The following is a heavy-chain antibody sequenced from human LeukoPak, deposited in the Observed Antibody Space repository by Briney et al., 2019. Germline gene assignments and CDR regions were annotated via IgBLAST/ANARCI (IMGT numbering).Heavy chain of an antibody. V-gene: IGHV3-21*01. D-gene: IGHD6-13*01. J-gene: IGHJ1*01. CDR3: AKDLVAAAQGGYFQH. CDR2: ISYTGTYI. Sequence: GGSLRLSCAASAFSLNAYNMNWVRQAPGKGLEWVSSISYTGTYIYYADSVKGPFTISRDNSKNTLYPHMNSLRAEDTAVYYCAKDLVAAAQGGYFQHWGQGTLVTVSS. CDR1: AFSLNAYN.